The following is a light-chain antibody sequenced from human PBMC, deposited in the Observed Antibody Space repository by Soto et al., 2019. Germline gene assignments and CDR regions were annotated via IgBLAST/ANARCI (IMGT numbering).Light chain of an antibody. J-gene: IGKJ1*01. CDR2: GAS. CDR3: LQHNTYPPT. V-gene: IGKV3-15*01. CDR1: ESVSSN. Sequence: EIVMTQSPATLSVSPGERATLSCRASESVSSNLAWYQQKPGQAPRLLIYGASTRATGIPARFSGSGSGTEFTLTISSLQPEDFATYYCLQHNTYPPTFGQGTKVDI.